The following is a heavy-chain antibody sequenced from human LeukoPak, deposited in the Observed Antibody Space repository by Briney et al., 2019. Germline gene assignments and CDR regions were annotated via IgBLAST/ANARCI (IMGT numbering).Heavy chain of an antibody. V-gene: IGHV1-2*02. Sequence: ASVKVSCKASGYTFTGYYMHWVRQAPGQGLEWMGWINPNSGGTNYAQKFQGRVTMTRGTSISTAYMELSRLRSDDTAVYYCARDRGSYSGWFDYWGQGTLVTVSS. J-gene: IGHJ4*02. D-gene: IGHD1-26*01. CDR1: GYTFTGYY. CDR3: ARDRGSYSGWFDY. CDR2: INPNSGGT.